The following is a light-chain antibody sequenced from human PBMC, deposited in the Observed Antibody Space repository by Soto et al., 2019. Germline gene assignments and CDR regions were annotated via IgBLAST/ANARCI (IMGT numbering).Light chain of an antibody. Sequence: EIVMTQSPATLSVSPGERATLSCIASQSVSSNLAWYQQKPGQAPRLLIYGASSRATGIPARFSGSRSGPEFTLTINSLPSEDFEIYYCQPYNNWPRTFGQGTKVDIK. CDR2: GAS. CDR3: QPYNNWPRT. J-gene: IGKJ1*01. V-gene: IGKV3D-15*01. CDR1: QSVSSN.